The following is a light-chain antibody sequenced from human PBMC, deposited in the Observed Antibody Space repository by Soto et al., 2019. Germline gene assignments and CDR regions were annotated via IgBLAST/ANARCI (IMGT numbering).Light chain of an antibody. CDR2: DAS. V-gene: IGKV1-5*01. CDR3: QQYKSYWT. Sequence: DIQMTQSPSTLSASVGDRVTITCRASQTISNWLAWYQQKPGKAPKVLIYDASNLESGVPSRFSGSRSGTEFTLTISSLQPDDFATYYCQQYKSYWTFGQGTKVDIK. CDR1: QTISNW. J-gene: IGKJ1*01.